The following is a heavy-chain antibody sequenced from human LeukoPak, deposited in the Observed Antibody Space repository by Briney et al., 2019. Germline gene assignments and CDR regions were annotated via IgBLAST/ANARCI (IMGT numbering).Heavy chain of an antibody. CDR2: IKQDGSEK. CDR3: ARARGYYDSSGYYYPDAFDI. V-gene: IGHV3-7*01. D-gene: IGHD3-22*01. Sequence: GGSLRLSCAASGFTFISYEMNWVRQAPGKGLEWVANIKQDGSEKYYVDSVKGRFTISRDNAKNSLYLQMNSLRAEDTAVYYCARARGYYDSSGYYYPDAFDIWGQGTMVTVSS. J-gene: IGHJ3*02. CDR1: GFTFISYE.